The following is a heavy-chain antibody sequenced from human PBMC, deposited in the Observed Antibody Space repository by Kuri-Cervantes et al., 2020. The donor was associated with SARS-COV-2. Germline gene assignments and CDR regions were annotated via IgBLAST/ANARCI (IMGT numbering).Heavy chain of an antibody. Sequence: ASVKVSCKATGYTFTSYGISWVRQPPGQGLEWMGWISAYNGNTNYAQKLQGRVTMTTDTSTSTAYMELRSLRSDDTAVYYCARDRGKAAYYYDSSGYFYWGQGTLVTVSS. V-gene: IGHV1-18*01. CDR2: ISAYNGNT. D-gene: IGHD3-22*01. CDR1: GYTFTSYG. J-gene: IGHJ4*02. CDR3: ARDRGKAAYYYDSSGYFY.